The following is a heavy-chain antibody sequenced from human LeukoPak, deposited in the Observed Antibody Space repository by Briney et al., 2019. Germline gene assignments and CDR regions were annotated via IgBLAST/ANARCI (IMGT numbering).Heavy chain of an antibody. V-gene: IGHV5-10-1*01. J-gene: IGHJ4*02. Sequence: GESLRISCKGSGYSFTNYWISWVRQMPGKRLEWMGRIDPSDSYTNYNPSFRGHITISADKSSSTAYLHWSSLQASDTAMYFWARQYSAYDYYFDYSGRGILVTVSS. CDR2: IDPSDSYT. CDR1: GYSFTNYW. D-gene: IGHD5-12*01. CDR3: ARQYSAYDYYFDY.